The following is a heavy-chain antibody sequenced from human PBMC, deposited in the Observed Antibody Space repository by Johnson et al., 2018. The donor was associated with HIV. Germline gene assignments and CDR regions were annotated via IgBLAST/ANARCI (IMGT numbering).Heavy chain of an antibody. D-gene: IGHD2-15*01. CDR3: VRGCGSINTSPCYDAFGI. CDR1: GFTFSDHY. J-gene: IGHJ3*02. Sequence: VQLVESGGGVVRPGGSLRLSCAASGFTFSDHYMDWVRQAPGKGLEWVGRVRKRVNSYTTEYAASVRGRFTISRDDSKNSLYLQMNSLKTEDTAVYYCVRGCGSINTSPCYDAFGIWGQGTMVTVSS. CDR2: VRKRVNSYTT. V-gene: IGHV3-72*01.